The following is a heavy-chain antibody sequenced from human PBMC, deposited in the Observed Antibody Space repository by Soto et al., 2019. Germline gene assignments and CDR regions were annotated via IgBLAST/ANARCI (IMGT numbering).Heavy chain of an antibody. CDR2: ISGSGGTT. CDR1: GFTFSSYA. CDR3: AKGHGSGWHDGEY. V-gene: IGHV3-23*01. Sequence: EVQMLESGGGLVQPGGSLRLSCAASGFTFSSYAMTWVRQAPGKGLEWVSAISGSGGTTYYADSVKGRFTISRDNSKNTLYLQMNSLRAEDTALYYCAKGHGSGWHDGEYWGQGTLVTVSS. D-gene: IGHD6-19*01. J-gene: IGHJ4*02.